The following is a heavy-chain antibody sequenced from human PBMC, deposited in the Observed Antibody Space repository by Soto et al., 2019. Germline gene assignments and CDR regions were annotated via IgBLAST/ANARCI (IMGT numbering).Heavy chain of an antibody. V-gene: IGHV3-30-3*01. Sequence: SLSLSCAASVFTFSSYAMHWVRQAPGKGLEWVAVISYDGSNKYYADSVKGRFTISRDNSNNTLYLQMNSLRAEDTAVYYCARGLRAYGDYVFDSWGQGTLVTVSS. D-gene: IGHD4-17*01. CDR1: VFTFSSYA. CDR2: ISYDGSNK. J-gene: IGHJ4*02. CDR3: ARGLRAYGDYVFDS.